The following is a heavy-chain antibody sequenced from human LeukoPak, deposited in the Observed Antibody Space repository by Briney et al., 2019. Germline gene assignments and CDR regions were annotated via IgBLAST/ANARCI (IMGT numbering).Heavy chain of an antibody. CDR1: GGTFSSYA. CDR3: ARASLSSSWYTPSEPYYYYYYGMDV. J-gene: IGHJ6*04. D-gene: IGHD6-13*01. CDR2: IIPIFGRA. V-gene: IGHV1-69*01. Sequence: SVKVSCKASGGTFSSYAISWVRQAPGQGLEWMGGIIPIFGRANYAQKFQGRVTITADESTSTAYMELSSLRSEDTAVYYCARASLSSSWYTPSEPYYYYYYGMDVWGKGTTVTVSS.